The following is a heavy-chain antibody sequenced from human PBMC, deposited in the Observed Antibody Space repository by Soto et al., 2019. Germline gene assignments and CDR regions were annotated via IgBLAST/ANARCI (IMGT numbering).Heavy chain of an antibody. CDR2: VRNSGST. CDR1: GGSINSDY. V-gene: IGHV4-59*01. D-gene: IGHD1-26*01. Sequence: QVQLQESGPGLVKPSETLSLTCTVSGGSINSDYWSWIRQPPEKGLEWIEYVRNSGSTNYNPSLKSRVTISVDTSKNQFSLKLSSVTAADTGVYYCARDLLSGRYGMDVWGQGTTVTVSS. CDR3: ARDLLSGRYGMDV. J-gene: IGHJ6*02.